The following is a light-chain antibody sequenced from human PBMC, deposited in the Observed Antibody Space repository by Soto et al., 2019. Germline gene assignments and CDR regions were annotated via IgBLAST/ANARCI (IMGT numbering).Light chain of an antibody. CDR3: QQYGSSSWT. J-gene: IGKJ1*01. CDR1: QRVSSTY. V-gene: IGKV3-20*01. CDR2: GAS. Sequence: EIVLTQSPGTLSLSPGERATLSCRASQRVSSTYFAWYQQRFGQAPRLLIYGASTRATGIPDRFSGSGSGTNFTRTISRLEPEDFAVYYCQQYGSSSWTFGQGTKVEI.